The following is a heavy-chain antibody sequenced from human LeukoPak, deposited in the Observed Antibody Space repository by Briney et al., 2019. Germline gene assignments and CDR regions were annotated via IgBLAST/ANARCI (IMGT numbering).Heavy chain of an antibody. CDR1: ASGFSFSSYE. CDR3: AGHTFTAMY. J-gene: IGHJ4*02. V-gene: IGHV3-48*03. Sequence: PGGSLRLSCAASGSASGFSFSSYEMNWVRQAPGKGLEWVAYIGFGGIIYYEDSVKGRFTISRDNARNSLSLQINSLRVEDTAVYYCAGHTFTAMYWGQRTQVTVSS. D-gene: IGHD5-18*01. CDR2: IGFGGII.